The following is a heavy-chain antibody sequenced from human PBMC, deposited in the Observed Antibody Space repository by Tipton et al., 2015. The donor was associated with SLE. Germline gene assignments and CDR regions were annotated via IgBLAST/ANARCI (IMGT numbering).Heavy chain of an antibody. V-gene: IGHV4-34*01. D-gene: IGHD1-26*01. J-gene: IGHJ4*02. CDR2: INHSGST. CDR3: ARGPRGELPPIEDY. Sequence: LRLSCAASGFTFSSYAMSWVRQAPGKGLEWIGEINHSGSTNYNPSLKSRVTISVDTSKNQFSLKLSSVTAADTAVYYCARGPRGELPPIEDYWGQGTLVTVSS. CDR1: GFTFSSYA.